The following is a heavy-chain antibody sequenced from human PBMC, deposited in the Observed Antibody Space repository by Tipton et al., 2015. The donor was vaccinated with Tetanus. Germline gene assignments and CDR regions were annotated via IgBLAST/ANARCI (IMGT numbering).Heavy chain of an antibody. CDR3: ARVGATGTTEEFDY. J-gene: IGHJ4*02. CDR2: IYTSGST. CDR1: GGSVSSGSYY. D-gene: IGHD1-7*01. V-gene: IGHV4-61*02. Sequence: TLSLTCTVSGGSVSSGSYYWSWIRQPAGKGLEWIGRIYTSGSTNYNPSLKSRVTMSVDTSKNQFSLKLNSVTAADTAVYYCARVGATGTTEEFDYWGQGTLVTVSS.